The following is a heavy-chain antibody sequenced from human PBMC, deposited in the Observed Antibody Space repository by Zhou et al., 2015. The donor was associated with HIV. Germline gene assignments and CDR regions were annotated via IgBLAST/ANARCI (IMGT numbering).Heavy chain of an antibody. V-gene: IGHV1-46*01. CDR2: INPSGGST. D-gene: IGHD3-22*01. J-gene: IGHJ4*02. CDR1: GNTFTSYH. CDR3: ARDRGNYYDSTTPGSIFDY. Sequence: QVQLVQSGAEVKKPGASVKVSCKASGNTFTSYHMHWVRQAPGQGLEWMGIINPSGGSTSYAQKFQGRVTMTRDTSTSTVYMELSSLRSDDTAVYYCARDRGNYYDSTTPGSIFDYWGQGTLVTVSS.